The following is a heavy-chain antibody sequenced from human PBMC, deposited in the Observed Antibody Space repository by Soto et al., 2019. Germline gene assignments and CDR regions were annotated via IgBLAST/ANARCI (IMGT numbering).Heavy chain of an antibody. CDR2: IYDGGST. Sequence: PGGSLRLSCAASGFTVSINYMSWVRQAPGRGLEWVSVIYDGGSTYYADSVKGRFTISRDSSKNTLYLQMNSLRVEDTAVYYCARDGTLAWRGDFDIWGQGTMVTVPS. CDR1: GFTVSINY. J-gene: IGHJ3*02. D-gene: IGHD1-1*01. CDR3: ARDGTLAWRGDFDI. V-gene: IGHV3-66*01.